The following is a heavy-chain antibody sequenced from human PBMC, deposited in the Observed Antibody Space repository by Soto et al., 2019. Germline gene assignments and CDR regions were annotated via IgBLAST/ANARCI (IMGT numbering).Heavy chain of an antibody. CDR1: GYSFTSYW. CDR3: ARWRARGKDYYYYGMDV. V-gene: IGHV5-51*01. Sequence: GESLKISCKGSGYSFTSYWIGWVRQMPGKGLEWMGIIYPGDSDTRYSPSFQGQVTISADKSISTAYLQWSSLKASDTAMYYCARWRARGKDYYYYGMDVWGQGTTVTVSS. CDR2: IYPGDSDT. J-gene: IGHJ6*02. D-gene: IGHD2-15*01.